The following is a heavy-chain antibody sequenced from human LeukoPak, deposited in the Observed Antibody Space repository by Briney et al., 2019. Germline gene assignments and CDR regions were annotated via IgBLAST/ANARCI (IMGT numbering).Heavy chain of an antibody. CDR2: IRAGGGST. Sequence: GGSPRLSCTASGFTFSGYAMTWVRQAPGKGLEWVSGIRAGGGSTNFADSVRGRFTLSTDNSKNTLYLQMNSLRAEDTAVYYCARDYYDSSFGYWGQGTLVTVSS. CDR1: GFTFSGYA. J-gene: IGHJ4*02. D-gene: IGHD3-10*01. CDR3: ARDYYDSSFGY. V-gene: IGHV3-23*01.